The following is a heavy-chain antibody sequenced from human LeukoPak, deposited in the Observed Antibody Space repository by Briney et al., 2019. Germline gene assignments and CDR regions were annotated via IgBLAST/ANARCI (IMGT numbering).Heavy chain of an antibody. CDR2: INANSGGT. V-gene: IGHV1-2*02. D-gene: IGHD3-22*01. CDR1: GYTXTGYY. Sequence: ASVKVSCKASGYTXTGYYIHWVRQAPGQGLEWMGLINANSGGTNYAQKVQGRVTLTRDTFISTAYMELSRLGSDDTAIFYCARGRAYYYDSTGSPLFASWGQGTLVTVSS. CDR3: ARGRAYYYDSTGSPLFAS. J-gene: IGHJ4*02.